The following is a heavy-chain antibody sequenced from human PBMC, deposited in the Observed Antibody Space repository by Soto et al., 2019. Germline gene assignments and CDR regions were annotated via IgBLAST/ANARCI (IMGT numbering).Heavy chain of an antibody. CDR2: INSDGSST. CDR1: GFTFSSYW. D-gene: IGHD6-19*01. Sequence: PGGSLRLSCAASGFTFSSYWMHWVRQAPGKGLVWVSRINSDGSSTSYADSVKGRFTISRDNAKNTLYLQMNSLRAEDTAVYYCARDSSGWYFGPNGHSDYWGQGTLVTVSS. V-gene: IGHV3-74*01. CDR3: ARDSSGWYFGPNGHSDY. J-gene: IGHJ4*02.